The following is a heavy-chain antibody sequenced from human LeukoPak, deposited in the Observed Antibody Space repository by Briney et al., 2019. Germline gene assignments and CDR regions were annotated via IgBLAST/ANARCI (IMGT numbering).Heavy chain of an antibody. CDR3: ARGARGSGWSFDY. D-gene: IGHD6-19*01. J-gene: IGHJ4*02. Sequence: ASVKVSCKASGYSFTGYYMHWVRQAPGQGLEWMGWINPNSGGTNYAQKFQGRVTMTRDTSISTAYMELSRLRSDDTAVYYCARGARGSGWSFDYWGQGTLVTVSS. CDR2: INPNSGGT. CDR1: GYSFTGYY. V-gene: IGHV1-2*02.